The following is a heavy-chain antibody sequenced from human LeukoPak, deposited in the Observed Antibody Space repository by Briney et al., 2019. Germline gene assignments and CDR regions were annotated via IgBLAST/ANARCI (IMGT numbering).Heavy chain of an antibody. D-gene: IGHD2-2*01. Sequence: SETLSLTCTVSGGSISSSSYYWGWIRQPPGQGLESLGTIYYSGSTYYNPSLKSRVTISVDTSKNQFSLKLSSVTATDTAVYYCARAYCSSTSCSRLGYFNYWGQGTLVTVSS. CDR3: ARAYCSSTSCSRLGYFNY. CDR1: GGSISSSSYY. CDR2: IYYSGST. V-gene: IGHV4-39*01. J-gene: IGHJ4*02.